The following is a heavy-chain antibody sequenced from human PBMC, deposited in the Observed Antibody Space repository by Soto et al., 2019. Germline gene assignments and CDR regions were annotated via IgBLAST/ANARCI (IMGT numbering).Heavy chain of an antibody. D-gene: IGHD2-21*02. CDR1: GFTFSSYS. CDR3: ASGGNSDGFDP. V-gene: IGHV3-48*04. Sequence: GGSLRLSCAASGFTFSSYSMNWVRQAPGKGLEWVSYISSSGSTIYYADSVKGRFTISRDNAKNSLYLQMNSLRAEDTAVYYCASGGNSDGFDPWGQGTLVTVSS. J-gene: IGHJ5*02. CDR2: ISSSGSTI.